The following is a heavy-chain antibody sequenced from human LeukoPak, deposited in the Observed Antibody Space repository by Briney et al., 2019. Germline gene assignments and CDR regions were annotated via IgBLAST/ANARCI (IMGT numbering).Heavy chain of an antibody. CDR3: AKGLKTAVGPYMGYHYYMDV. CDR1: GFTFSSYA. CDR2: ISYDGSNK. Sequence: LPGGSLRLSCAASGFTFSSYAMHWVRQAPGKGLEWVAVISYDGSNKFYADSVKGRFTISRDNSKSTLSLQMISLRAEDTALYYCAKGLKTAVGPYMGYHYYMDVWGKGTTVTVSS. J-gene: IGHJ6*03. V-gene: IGHV3-30-3*01. D-gene: IGHD5-18*01.